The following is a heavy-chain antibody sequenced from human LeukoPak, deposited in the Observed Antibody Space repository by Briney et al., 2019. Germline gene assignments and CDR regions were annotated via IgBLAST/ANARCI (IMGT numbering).Heavy chain of an antibody. CDR1: GFNFRIYT. D-gene: IGHD3-22*01. V-gene: IGHV3-23*01. J-gene: IGHJ4*02. CDR2: ISTTGRTT. Sequence: GGSLRLSCEASGFNFRIYTMNWVRQAPGKGLEWVSSISTTGRTTYYADSVKGRFTISRDNSKNTVHLQMNSLRAEDTAVYYCAKDPYYYDSSGIDYWGQGTLVTVSS. CDR3: AKDPYYYDSSGIDY.